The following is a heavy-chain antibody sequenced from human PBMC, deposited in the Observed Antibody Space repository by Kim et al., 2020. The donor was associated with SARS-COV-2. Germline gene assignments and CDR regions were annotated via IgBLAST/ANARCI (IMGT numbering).Heavy chain of an antibody. Sequence: GCTYYNPSLKSRVTISVDTSKNQFSLKLSSVTAADTAVYYCVEWLLGIDYWGQGTLVTVSS. J-gene: IGHJ4*02. CDR3: VEWLLGIDY. D-gene: IGHD3-3*01. CDR2: GCT. V-gene: IGHV4-39*01.